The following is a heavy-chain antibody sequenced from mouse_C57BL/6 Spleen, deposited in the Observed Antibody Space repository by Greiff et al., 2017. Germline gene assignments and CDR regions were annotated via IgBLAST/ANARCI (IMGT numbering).Heavy chain of an antibody. J-gene: IGHJ1*03. V-gene: IGHV1-64*01. CDR2: IHPNSGST. Sequence: QVQLQQPGAELVKPGASVKLSCKASGYTFTSYWMHWVQQRPGQGLEWIGMIHPNSGSTNYNEKFKSKATLTVDKSSSTAYIQLSSLTSEDTAVYYCAKCGSYWYFDVWGTGTTVTVSS. D-gene: IGHD1-1*01. CDR3: AKCGSYWYFDV. CDR1: GYTFTSYW.